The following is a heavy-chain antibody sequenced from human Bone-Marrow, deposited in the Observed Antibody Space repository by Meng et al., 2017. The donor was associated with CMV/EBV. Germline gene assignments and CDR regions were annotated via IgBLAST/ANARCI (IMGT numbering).Heavy chain of an antibody. CDR2: IKEDGSEK. V-gene: IGHV3-7*01. D-gene: IGHD3-16*02. CDR1: GLTFSTSW. Sequence: GGSLRLSCRDSGLTFSTSWMTWVRQAPGKGLEWVANIKEDGSEKNYVDSVKGRFTISRDNARNSLYLQMNSLRAEDTAVYYCAKDVTFGGVIVLCGMAVWGPGTTVTVSS. J-gene: IGHJ6*01. CDR3: AKDVTFGGVIVLCGMAV.